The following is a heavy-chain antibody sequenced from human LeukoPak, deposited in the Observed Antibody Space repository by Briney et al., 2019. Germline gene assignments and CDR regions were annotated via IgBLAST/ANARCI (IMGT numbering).Heavy chain of an antibody. CDR1: GFTFSSYA. CDR2: ISYDGSNK. Sequence: GGSLRLSCAASGFTFSSYAMHWVRQAPGKGLEWVAVISYDGSNKYYADSVKGRFTISRDNSKNTLYLQMNSLRAEDTAVYYCAKERYFDWGQGTLVTVSS. CDR3: AKERYFD. J-gene: IGHJ4*02. V-gene: IGHV3-30*04. D-gene: IGHD3-9*01.